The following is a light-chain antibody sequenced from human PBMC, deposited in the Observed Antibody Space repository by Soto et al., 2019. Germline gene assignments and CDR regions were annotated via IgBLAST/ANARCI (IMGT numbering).Light chain of an antibody. CDR1: QSVSSSY. CDR3: QQDSSSLWT. V-gene: IGKV3-20*01. Sequence: EILLTQSPGTLSLSPGERATLSCRASQSVSSSYLAWHQQKPGQAHRLLIYSAYSRATGIPDRFSGSGSATDLTLTISSLEPEDFEGYYCQQDSSSLWTFGQGPKVEIK. J-gene: IGKJ1*01. CDR2: SAY.